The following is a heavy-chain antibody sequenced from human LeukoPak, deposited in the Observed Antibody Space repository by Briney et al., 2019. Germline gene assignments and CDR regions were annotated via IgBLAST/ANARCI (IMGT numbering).Heavy chain of an antibody. D-gene: IGHD1-26*01. CDR3: AGGSDIGSAFYI. CDR1: GYTLTSYY. J-gene: IGHJ3*02. Sequence: ASLRDSSMPSGYTLTSYYMHWVRQAPEQGLEWMGLINPSGGSTSYTQKFQGRATPTRDASTSTVYVELSSLRSDYTAVYYCAGGSDIGSAFYIWGQGAMVTVSS. V-gene: IGHV1-46*01. CDR2: INPSGGST.